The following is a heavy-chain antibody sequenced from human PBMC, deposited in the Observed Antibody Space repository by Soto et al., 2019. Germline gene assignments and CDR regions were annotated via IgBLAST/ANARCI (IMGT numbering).Heavy chain of an antibody. CDR2: ISAYNGDT. J-gene: IGHJ6*03. CDR3: ARDRGVAPPVAGNTHYYYYMDV. Sequence: QDQLVQSGGEVKKPGASVKVSCKASGYSFTNYGITWVRQAPGQGFEWMGWISAYNGDTNYAQKLQARVTMTTDGSTSTAYLELRSLRSDDTAVYYCARDRGVAPPVAGNTHYYYYMDVWGKGTTVTVSS. D-gene: IGHD6-19*01. V-gene: IGHV1-18*01. CDR1: GYSFTNYG.